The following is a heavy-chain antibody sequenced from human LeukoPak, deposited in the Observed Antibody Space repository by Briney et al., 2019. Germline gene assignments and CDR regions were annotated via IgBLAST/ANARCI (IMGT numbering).Heavy chain of an antibody. CDR1: GFTFSSYA. Sequence: GGSLRLSCAASGFTFSSYAMSWVRQAPGRGLKWVSTINDNGAGTYYADSVKGRFTISRDNSYNTVSLQMNSLRDEDTGVYYCAKGLRTGVGPYMGYHYYMDVWGKGATVTVSS. V-gene: IGHV3-23*01. D-gene: IGHD3-16*01. CDR3: AKGLRTGVGPYMGYHYYMDV. J-gene: IGHJ6*03. CDR2: INDNGAGT.